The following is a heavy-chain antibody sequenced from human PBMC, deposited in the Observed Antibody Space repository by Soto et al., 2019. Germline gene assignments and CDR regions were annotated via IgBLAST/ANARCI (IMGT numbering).Heavy chain of an antibody. D-gene: IGHD4-17*01. CDR3: ARHPPSPTGYYYYYYYMDG. CDR2: IYYSGST. J-gene: IGHJ6*03. Sequence: PSETLSLTCTVSGGSISSYYWSWIRRPPGKGLEWIGYIYYSGSTNYNPSLKSRVTISVDTSKNQFSLKLSSVTAADTAVYYCARHPPSPTGYYYYYYYMDGWGKGTTVTVSS. V-gene: IGHV4-59*08. CDR1: GGSISSYY.